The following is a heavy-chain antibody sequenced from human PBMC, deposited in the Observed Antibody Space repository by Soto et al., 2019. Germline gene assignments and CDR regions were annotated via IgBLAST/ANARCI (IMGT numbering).Heavy chain of an antibody. CDR2: ISSDGRSN. Sequence: GGSLRLSCEASRLSISIYTMHWVRQAPGKGLEWVAVISSDGRSNYCADSVKGRFTISRDNSKNTLYLHMDSLRPEDTAVYYYARDRTFCSSTSCYHHYYYYGMDVWGQGTTVTVSS. J-gene: IGHJ6*02. D-gene: IGHD2-2*01. V-gene: IGHV3-30*04. CDR3: ARDRTFCSSTSCYHHYYYYGMDV. CDR1: RLSISIYT.